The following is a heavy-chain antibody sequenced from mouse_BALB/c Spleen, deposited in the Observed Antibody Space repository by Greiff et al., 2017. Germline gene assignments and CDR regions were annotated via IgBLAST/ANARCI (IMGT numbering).Heavy chain of an antibody. Sequence: VQLQQSGAELVKPGASVKLSCKASGYTFTSYYMYWVKQRPGQGLEWIGEINPSNGGTNFNEKFKSKATLTVDKSSSTAYMQLSSLTSEDSAVYYCTRGGSRYYLDYWGQGTTVTVSS. V-gene: IGHV1S81*02. CDR2: INPSNGGT. CDR1: GYTFTSYY. CDR3: TRGGSRYYLDY. D-gene: IGHD1-1*01. J-gene: IGHJ2*01.